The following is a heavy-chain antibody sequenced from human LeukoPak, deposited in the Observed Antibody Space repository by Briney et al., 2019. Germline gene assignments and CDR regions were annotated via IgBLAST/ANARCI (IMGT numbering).Heavy chain of an antibody. D-gene: IGHD3-22*01. V-gene: IGHV1-18*01. CDR1: GGTFSSYA. CDR2: ISAYNGNT. J-gene: IGHJ4*02. Sequence: ASVKVSCKASGGTFSSYAISWVRQAPGQWREWMGWISAYNGNTNYAKKLQGRVTMPTDTSTSTAYMELRSLRSDDTAVYYCAVLGSGYSGRWGQGTLVTVSS. CDR3: AVLGSGYSGR.